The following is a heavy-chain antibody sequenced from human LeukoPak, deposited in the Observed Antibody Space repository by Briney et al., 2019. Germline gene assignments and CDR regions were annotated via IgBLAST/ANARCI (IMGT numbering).Heavy chain of an antibody. CDR1: GFTFSDYY. J-gene: IGHJ4*02. D-gene: IGHD4-17*01. Sequence: GGSLRLSCAASGFTFSDYYMSWIRKAPGKGLEWVSSISSSGSNIYYADSVKGRFTISRDNARNSLYVQMNSLRAEDTAVYYCAREADYGDSIFDYWGQGTLVTVSS. CDR2: ISSSGSNI. CDR3: AREADYGDSIFDY. V-gene: IGHV3-11*01.